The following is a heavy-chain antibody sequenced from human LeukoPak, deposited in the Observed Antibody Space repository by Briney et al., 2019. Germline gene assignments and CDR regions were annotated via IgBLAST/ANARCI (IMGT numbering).Heavy chain of an antibody. D-gene: IGHD3-10*01. CDR3: AIGAHGTGYYDY. Sequence: GASLQISCKGSGYSFSSYWIGWVRQMPGKGLEWMGFIHGGDSETRYRPSFQGQVTISVDKSISTAYLQWSSLKASDTAMYYCAIGAHGTGYYDYRGQGTLVTVSS. CDR2: IHGGDSET. CDR1: GYSFSSYW. V-gene: IGHV5-51*01. J-gene: IGHJ4*02.